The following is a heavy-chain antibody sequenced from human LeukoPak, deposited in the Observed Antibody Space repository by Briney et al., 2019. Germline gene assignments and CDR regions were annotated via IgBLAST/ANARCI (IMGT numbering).Heavy chain of an antibody. CDR2: IYYSGST. J-gene: IGHJ4*02. CDR1: GGSISSYY. V-gene: IGHV4-59*01. D-gene: IGHD3-10*01. CDR3: ARQPDYYGPFDY. Sequence: SSETLSLTCTVSGGSISSYYWSWLRQPPGKGLEWIGYIYYSGSTNYNPSLKSRVTISVDTSKNQFSLTLSSVTAADTAVYYCARQPDYYGPFDYWGQGTLVTVSS.